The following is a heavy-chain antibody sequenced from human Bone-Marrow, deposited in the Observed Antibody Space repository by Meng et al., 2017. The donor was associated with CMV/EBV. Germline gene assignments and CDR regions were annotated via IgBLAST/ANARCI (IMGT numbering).Heavy chain of an antibody. Sequence: ASVKVSCKASGYTFTSYDINWVRQATGQGLEWMGWMNPNSGNTGYAQKFQGRVTITRNTSISTAYMELSSLRSEDTAVYYCARNKNAFGSFSDHWGQGTLVTVSS. J-gene: IGHJ4*02. V-gene: IGHV1-8*03. CDR2: MNPNSGNT. CDR1: GYTFTSYD. D-gene: IGHD3-10*01. CDR3: ARNKNAFGSFSDH.